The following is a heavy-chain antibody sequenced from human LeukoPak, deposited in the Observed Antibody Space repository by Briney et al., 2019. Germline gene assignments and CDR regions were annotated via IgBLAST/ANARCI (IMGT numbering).Heavy chain of an antibody. D-gene: IGHD3-9*01. CDR3: ARKPRPYDILTGYYTGTAPFDY. CDR1: GGSISGYY. Sequence: SETLSLTCSVFGGSISGYYWSWLRQPPGMGLEWIGYIYYSGSTNYNPSLKNRITISVDTSKSQFSLKLTSVTAADTAVYYCARKPRPYDILTGYYTGTAPFDYWGQGTLVTVSS. CDR2: IYYSGST. J-gene: IGHJ4*02. V-gene: IGHV4-59*01.